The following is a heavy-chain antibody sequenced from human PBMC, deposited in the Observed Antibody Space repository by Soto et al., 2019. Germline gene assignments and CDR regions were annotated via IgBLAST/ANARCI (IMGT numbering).Heavy chain of an antibody. CDR1: GYSISNSRFY. J-gene: IGHJ5*02. D-gene: IGHD3-22*01. CDR3: SRDFFDSSDYTTNWFDP. Sequence: SETLSLTCSVSGYSISNSRFYWAWIRQPPGEELEWIGSIYHTGNDYYNPSLKSRVTISVDTSKNQFSLKLTSVTAADAALYFCSRDFFDSSDYTTNWFDPWGQGTLVTVS. CDR2: IYHTGND. V-gene: IGHV4-39*02.